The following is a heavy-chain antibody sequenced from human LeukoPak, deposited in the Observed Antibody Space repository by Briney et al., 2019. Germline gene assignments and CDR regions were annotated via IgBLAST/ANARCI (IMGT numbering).Heavy chain of an antibody. CDR1: GGSISSYY. V-gene: IGHV4-59*08. CDR3: ARQYSYGFRAAAY. Sequence: SETLSLTCTVSGGSISSYYWSWIRQPPGKGLEWIGYIHYSGSTNYNLSLKSRVTISVDTSKNQFSLKLSSVTAADTAVYYCARQYSYGFRAAAYWGQGTLVTVSS. D-gene: IGHD5-18*01. J-gene: IGHJ4*02. CDR2: IHYSGST.